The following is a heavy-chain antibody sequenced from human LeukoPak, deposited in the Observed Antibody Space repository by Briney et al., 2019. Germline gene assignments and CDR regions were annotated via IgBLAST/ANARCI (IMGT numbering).Heavy chain of an antibody. CDR1: GGSFSGYY. J-gene: IGHJ4*02. Sequence: TASETLSLTCAVYGGSFSGYYWSWIRQPPGKGLEWIGEINHSGSTNYNPSLKSRVTISVDTSKNQFSLKLSSVTAADTAVYYCAIKGTAMVTAYIDYWGQGTLVTVSS. V-gene: IGHV4-34*01. D-gene: IGHD5-18*01. CDR3: AIKGTAMVTAYIDY. CDR2: INHSGST.